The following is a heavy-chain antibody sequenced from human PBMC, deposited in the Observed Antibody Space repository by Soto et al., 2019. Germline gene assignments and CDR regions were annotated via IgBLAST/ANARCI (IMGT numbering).Heavy chain of an antibody. CDR1: GFTFSSYG. CDR2: ISYDGSNK. D-gene: IGHD6-6*01. V-gene: IGHV3-30*18. CDR3: AKGAHFPKTYSSSSIDY. J-gene: IGHJ4*02. Sequence: QVQLVESGGGVVQPGRSLRLSCAASGFTFSSYGMHWVRQAPGKGLEWVAVISYDGSNKYYADSVKGQFTISRDNSKNTLYLQMNSLRAAATAVYYCAKGAHFPKTYSSSSIDYWGQGTLVTVSS.